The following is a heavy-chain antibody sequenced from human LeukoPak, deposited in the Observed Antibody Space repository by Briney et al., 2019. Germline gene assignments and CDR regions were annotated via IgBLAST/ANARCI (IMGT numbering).Heavy chain of an antibody. D-gene: IGHD3-22*01. CDR1: GDSFIGYF. CDR3: ARTSGFFDSSGFYQQNPYYFQY. J-gene: IGHJ4*02. V-gene: IGHV4-34*01. Sequence: SSGTLSLTCAASGDSFIGYFWTWIRQAPGKGLEWIGDINHSGRTNYNPSLQRRVSISVDTSKNQFSLNVTSVTGADTAVYYCARTSGFFDSSGFYQQNPYYFQYWGQGVLVTVSS. CDR2: INHSGRT.